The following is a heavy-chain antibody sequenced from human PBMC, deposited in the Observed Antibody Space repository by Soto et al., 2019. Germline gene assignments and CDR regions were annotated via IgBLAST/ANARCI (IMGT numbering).Heavy chain of an antibody. D-gene: IGHD4-17*01. J-gene: IGHJ4*02. CDR1: EFRGSRDA. CDR3: VKPLTTLTAPFFDS. Sequence: PGGSLRHSCVASEFRGSRDAVTWVRGAAGKGLQGVAGVGPDGRNTFYGESVRRRLTISRDNPRTTLYRQMSSLRAEDTAVYFCVKPLTTLTAPFFDSWPQGIQGTVSS. V-gene: IGHV3-23*01. CDR2: VGPDGRNT.